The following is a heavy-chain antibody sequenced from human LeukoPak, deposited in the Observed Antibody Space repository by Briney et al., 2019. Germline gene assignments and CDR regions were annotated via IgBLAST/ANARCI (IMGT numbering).Heavy chain of an antibody. D-gene: IGHD1-26*01. CDR1: GGSISSYY. V-gene: IGHV4-59*01. Sequence: SETLSLTCTVSGGSISSYYWSWIRQPPGKGLEWIGYIYYSGSTNYNPSLKSRVTISVDTSQNQFSLELSSVTAADTAVYYCARQRSYYDAFDIWGQGTMVTVSS. CDR2: IYYSGST. CDR3: ARQRSYYDAFDI. J-gene: IGHJ3*02.